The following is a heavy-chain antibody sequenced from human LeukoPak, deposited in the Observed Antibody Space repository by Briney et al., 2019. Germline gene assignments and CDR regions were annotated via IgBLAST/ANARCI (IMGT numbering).Heavy chain of an antibody. D-gene: IGHD6-13*01. V-gene: IGHV3-33*01. J-gene: IGHJ6*02. Sequence: GGSLRLSCAASGFTFSSYGMHWVRQAPGKGLEWVAVIWYDGSNKYYADSVRGRFTISRDNSKNTLYLQMNSLRAEDTAAYYCARDPSSSWYYYYYYGMDVWGQGTTVTVSS. CDR2: IWYDGSNK. CDR1: GFTFSSYG. CDR3: ARDPSSSWYYYYYYGMDV.